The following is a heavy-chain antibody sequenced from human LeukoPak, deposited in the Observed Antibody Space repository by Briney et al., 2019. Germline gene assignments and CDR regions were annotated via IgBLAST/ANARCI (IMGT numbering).Heavy chain of an antibody. CDR2: INAYNVNT. Sequence: ASVNLSCKASGYTFTSYGISWVRQSPGQGLEWRGGINAYNVNTNYAQKLHGRVTMSTDTSTTPTYIDLRSLRSDDTSVYYCARDIAAAGPDYWGQGTLVTV. V-gene: IGHV1-18*01. D-gene: IGHD6-13*01. J-gene: IGHJ4*02. CDR3: ARDIAAAGPDY. CDR1: GYTFTSYG.